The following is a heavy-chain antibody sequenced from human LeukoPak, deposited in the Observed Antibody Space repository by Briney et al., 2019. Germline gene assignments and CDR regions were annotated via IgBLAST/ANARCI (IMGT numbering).Heavy chain of an antibody. D-gene: IGHD6-13*01. CDR2: IIPIFGTA. CDR3: AREPQLAAAAIDAFDI. V-gene: IGHV1-69*05. J-gene: IGHJ3*02. CDR1: GGTFSSYA. Sequence: SVKVSCKASGGTFSSYAISWLRQAPGQGLEWMGGIIPIFGTANYAQKFQGRVTITTDESTSTAYMELSSLRSEDTAVYYCAREPQLAAAAIDAFDIWGQGTMVTVSS.